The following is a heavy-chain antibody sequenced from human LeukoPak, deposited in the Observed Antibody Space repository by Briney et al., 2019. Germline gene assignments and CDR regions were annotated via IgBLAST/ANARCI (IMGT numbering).Heavy chain of an antibody. V-gene: IGHV4-39*07. Sequence: SETLSLTCTVSGGSISSSSYYWGWIRQPPGKGLEWIGSIYYSGSTYYNPSLKSRVTISLDTSKNQFSLRLSSVTAADTAVYYCAREGSTVTIFDYWGQGTLVTVSS. CDR3: AREGSTVTIFDY. CDR1: GGSISSSSYY. J-gene: IGHJ4*02. D-gene: IGHD4-17*01. CDR2: IYYSGST.